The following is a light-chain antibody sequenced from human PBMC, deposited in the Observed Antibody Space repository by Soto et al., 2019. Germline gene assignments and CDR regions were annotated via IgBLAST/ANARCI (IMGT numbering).Light chain of an antibody. CDR2: DVS. CDR1: SSDVGGYDY. CDR3: SSYTSSTFVV. Sequence: QSVLTQPAYVSGSPGQSITISCTGTSSDVGGYDYVSWYQQHPGKVPKLMIYDVSNRPSGVSNRFSGSKSGNTASLTISGLQAEDEAHYFCSSYTSSTFVVFGGGTKVTVL. V-gene: IGLV2-14*01. J-gene: IGLJ2*01.